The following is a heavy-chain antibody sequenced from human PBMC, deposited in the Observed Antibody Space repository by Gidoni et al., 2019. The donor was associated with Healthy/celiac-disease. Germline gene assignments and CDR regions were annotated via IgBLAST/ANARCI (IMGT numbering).Heavy chain of an antibody. J-gene: IGHJ4*02. CDR1: GFTFSSYS. Sequence: EVQLVESGGGLVKPGGSLRLSCAASGFTFSSYSMNWVRQAPGKGLGWVSSISSSSSYIYYADSVKGRFTISRDNAKNSLYLQMNSLRAEDTAVYYCAREAGGDYAAGDYWGQGTLVTVSS. D-gene: IGHD4-17*01. V-gene: IGHV3-21*01. CDR3: AREAGGDYAAGDY. CDR2: ISSSSSYI.